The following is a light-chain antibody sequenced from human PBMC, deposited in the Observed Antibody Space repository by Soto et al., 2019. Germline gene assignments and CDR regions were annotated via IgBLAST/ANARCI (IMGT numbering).Light chain of an antibody. J-gene: IGLJ2*01. CDR1: SSDVGGYNY. V-gene: IGLV2-8*01. CDR2: EVS. CDR3: SSYAGSIL. Sequence: QSALTQPPSASGSPGQSVTISCTGTSSDVGGYNYVSWYQQHPGKAPKLMIYEVSKRPSGVPDRFSGSKSGNTASLTVSGLQAEDEADYCCSSYAGSILFGGGTQLTVL.